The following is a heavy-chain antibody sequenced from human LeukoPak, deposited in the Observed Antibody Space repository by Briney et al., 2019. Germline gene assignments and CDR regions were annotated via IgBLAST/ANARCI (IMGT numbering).Heavy chain of an antibody. V-gene: IGHV4-34*01. Sequence: SETLSLTCAVYGGSFSGYYWSWIRQPSGKGLEWIGEINHSGSTNYNPSLKSRVTISVDTSKNQFSLKLSSVTAADTAVYYCARHVLGGGIDYWGQGTLVTVSS. CDR1: GGSFSGYY. J-gene: IGHJ4*02. D-gene: IGHD3-16*01. CDR2: INHSGST. CDR3: ARHVLGGGIDY.